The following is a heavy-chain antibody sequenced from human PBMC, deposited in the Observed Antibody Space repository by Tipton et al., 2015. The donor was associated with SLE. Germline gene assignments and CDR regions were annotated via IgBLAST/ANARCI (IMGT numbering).Heavy chain of an antibody. D-gene: IGHD1-26*01. J-gene: IGHJ4*02. CDR3: VRSYDY. V-gene: IGHV4-38-2*02. Sequence: LRLSCTVSGYSISSGYYWGWLRQPPGKGLEWIGSIYHSGSPYYNPSLKSRVTISVDTSKNLFSLKLSSVTAADTAVYYCVRSYDYWGQGTLVTVSS. CDR2: IYHSGSP. CDR1: GYSISSGYY.